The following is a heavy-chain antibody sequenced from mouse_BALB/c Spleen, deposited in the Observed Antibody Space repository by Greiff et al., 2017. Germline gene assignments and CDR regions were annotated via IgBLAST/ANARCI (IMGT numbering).Heavy chain of an antibody. D-gene: IGHD1-1*01. Sequence: VQLQQSGTVLARPGASVKMSCKASGYTFTSYWMHWVKQRPGQGLEWIGAIYPGNSDTSYNQKFKGKAKLTAVTSTSTAYMELSSLTNEDSAVYYCTRSLTEDAMDYWGQGTSVTVSS. CDR3: TRSLTEDAMDY. CDR2: IYPGNSDT. J-gene: IGHJ4*01. CDR1: GYTFTSYW. V-gene: IGHV1-5*01.